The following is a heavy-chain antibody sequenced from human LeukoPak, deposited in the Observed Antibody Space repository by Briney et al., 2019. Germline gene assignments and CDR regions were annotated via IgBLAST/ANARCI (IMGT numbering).Heavy chain of an antibody. V-gene: IGHV4-39*01. J-gene: IGHJ6*03. Sequence: SETLSLTCTISGDSIGSSSYYWGWIRQAPGKGLEWIGSMYYSGTGSYSPSLKSRVTISLGTSNNRFSLKLNSVTAADTAVYYCATLTYYYSYLAVWGKGTTVTVSS. CDR1: GDSIGSSSYY. CDR3: ATLTYYYSYLAV. CDR2: MYYSGTG.